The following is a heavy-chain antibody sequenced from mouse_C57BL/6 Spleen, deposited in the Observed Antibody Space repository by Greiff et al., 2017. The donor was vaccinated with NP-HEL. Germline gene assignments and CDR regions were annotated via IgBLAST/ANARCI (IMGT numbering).Heavy chain of an antibody. Sequence: VQLQQSGAELVRPGASVKLSCKASGYTFTDYYINWVKQRPGQGLEWIARIYPGSGNTYYNEKFKGKATLTAEKSSSTAYMQLSSLTSEDSAVYFCATTVVAEDWYFDVWGTGTTVTVSS. CDR2: IYPGSGNT. V-gene: IGHV1-76*01. CDR3: ATTVVAEDWYFDV. CDR1: GYTFTDYY. J-gene: IGHJ1*03. D-gene: IGHD1-1*01.